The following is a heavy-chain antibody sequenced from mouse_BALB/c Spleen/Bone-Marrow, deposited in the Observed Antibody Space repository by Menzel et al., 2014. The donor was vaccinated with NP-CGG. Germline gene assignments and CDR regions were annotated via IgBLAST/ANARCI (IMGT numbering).Heavy chain of an antibody. J-gene: IGHJ2*01. Sequence: QVQLQQSGPGLVAPSQSLSISCTVSGCSLISYGVHWVRQPPGKGLEWLGVIWAGGSTNYNSALMSRLSISKDNSKSQVFLKMNSLQTDDTAIYYCAREDFRYDSFDYWGQGTTLTVSS. CDR3: AREDFRYDSFDY. V-gene: IGHV2-9*02. CDR1: GCSLISYG. D-gene: IGHD2-14*01. CDR2: IWAGGST.